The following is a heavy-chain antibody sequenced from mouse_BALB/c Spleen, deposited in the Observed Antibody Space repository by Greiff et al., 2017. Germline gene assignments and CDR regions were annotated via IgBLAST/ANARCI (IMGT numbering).Heavy chain of an antibody. D-gene: IGHD1-1*01. Sequence: EVKLQQSGPGLVKPSQSLSLTCSVTGYSITSGYYWNWIRQFPGNKLEWMGYISYDGSNNYNPSLKNRISITRDTSKNQFFLKLNSVTTEDTATYYCARFPITTVVAMDYWGQGTSVTVSS. CDR2: ISYDGSN. CDR3: ARFPITTVVAMDY. V-gene: IGHV3-6*02. CDR1: GYSITSGYY. J-gene: IGHJ4*01.